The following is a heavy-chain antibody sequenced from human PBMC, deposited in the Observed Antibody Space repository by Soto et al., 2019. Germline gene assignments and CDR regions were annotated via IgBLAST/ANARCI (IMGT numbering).Heavy chain of an antibody. CDR1: GYSFTSHY. CDR3: ARDQSWHALLWWFDP. D-gene: IGHD2-15*01. V-gene: IGHV1-46*03. Sequence: QVQLVQSGAEVKKPGASVKVSCKAIGYSFTSHYMHWVRQAPGQGLEWMGTIYPGGVNIAYAQKFQGRVTMTKDTSTSTVYMELTSLTSEDTAVYYCARDQSWHALLWWFDPWGQGTLVTVSS. CDR2: IYPGGVNI. J-gene: IGHJ5*02.